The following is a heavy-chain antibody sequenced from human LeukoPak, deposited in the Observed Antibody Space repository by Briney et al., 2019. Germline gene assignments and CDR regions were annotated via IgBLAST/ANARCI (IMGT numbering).Heavy chain of an antibody. CDR2: IGIDSGNT. CDR1: GFTFSDYS. Sequence: GGSLRLSCAASGFTFSDYSMNWVRQAPGKGVEWISYIGIDSGNTNYADSVKGRFTISGDKAKNSLYLQMNSLRVEDTAVYYCARDYKYAFDNWGQGTLVTVSS. D-gene: IGHD5-24*01. V-gene: IGHV3-48*01. CDR3: ARDYKYAFDN. J-gene: IGHJ4*02.